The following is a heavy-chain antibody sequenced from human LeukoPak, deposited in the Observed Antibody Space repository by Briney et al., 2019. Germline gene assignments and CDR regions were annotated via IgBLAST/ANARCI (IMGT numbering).Heavy chain of an antibody. CDR2: INPSGGST. V-gene: IGHV1-46*01. J-gene: IGHJ3*02. Sequence: ASVKVSCKASGYTFTSYYMHWVRQAPGQGLEWMGIINPSGGSTSYAQKFQGRVTMTRDTSTSTVYMELSSLRSEDTAVYYCARERYDYGGNSDALDIWGQGTMVAVSS. D-gene: IGHD4-23*01. CDR1: GYTFTSYY. CDR3: ARERYDYGGNSDALDI.